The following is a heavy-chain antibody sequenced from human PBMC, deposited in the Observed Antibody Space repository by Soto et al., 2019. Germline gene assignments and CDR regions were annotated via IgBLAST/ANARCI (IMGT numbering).Heavy chain of an antibody. J-gene: IGHJ4*02. V-gene: IGHV3-23*01. CDR2: INGSGGGK. CDR1: GFTFSSYA. D-gene: IGHD3-10*01. Sequence: EVQLLESGGGLVQPGGSLRLSCAASGFTFSSYAMSWVRQAPGKGLEWVSAINGSGGGKYYADSVKGRFTISRDNSKSTLYLQMNIMRAEDTAVYYCAKAPSTMLRGRTCYFDYWGQGTLVAVSS. CDR3: AKAPSTMLRGRTCYFDY.